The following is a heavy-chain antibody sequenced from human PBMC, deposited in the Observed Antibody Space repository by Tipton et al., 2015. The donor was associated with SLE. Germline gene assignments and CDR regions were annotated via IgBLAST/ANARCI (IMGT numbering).Heavy chain of an antibody. Sequence: GLVKPSETLSLTCAVYGGSFETYYWTWVRQPPGKGLEWIGEINQAIGTNYNPALKSRVTISMDTSKIQFSLKLNSVTATDTAVYYCGRGRTEAWELVGYWGQGTLVTVSS. CDR2: INQAIGT. CDR1: GGSFETYY. CDR3: GRGRTEAWELVGY. V-gene: IGHV4-34*01. J-gene: IGHJ4*02. D-gene: IGHD4-23*01.